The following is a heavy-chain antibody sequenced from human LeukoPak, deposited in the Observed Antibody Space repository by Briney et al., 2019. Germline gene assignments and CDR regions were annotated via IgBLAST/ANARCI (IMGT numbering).Heavy chain of an antibody. CDR1: GFTFSSYA. Sequence: GRSLRLSCAASGFTFSSYAMHWVRQAPGKGLEWVAVISFDGNDKYHADSVKGRFTISRDNSKNTLYLQMNSLKAEDTALYYCARDQYYHSRGSDAFDIWGQGTMVTVSS. V-gene: IGHV3-30-3*01. CDR3: ARDQYYHSRGSDAFDI. D-gene: IGHD3-22*01. J-gene: IGHJ3*02. CDR2: ISFDGNDK.